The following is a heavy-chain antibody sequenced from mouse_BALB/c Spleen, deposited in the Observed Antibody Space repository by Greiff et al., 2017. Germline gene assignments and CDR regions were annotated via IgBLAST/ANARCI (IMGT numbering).Heavy chain of an antibody. Sequence: VQLQQSGTVLARPWASVKMSCKASGYTFTSYWMHWVKQRPGQGLEWIGAIYPGNSDTSYNQKFKGKAKLTAVTSTSTAYMELSSLTNEDSAVYYCTRGTSLWHPYYAMDYWGQGTSVTGSS. J-gene: IGHJ4*01. V-gene: IGHV1-5*01. D-gene: IGHD1-1*02. CDR2: IYPGNSDT. CDR3: TRGTSLWHPYYAMDY. CDR1: GYTFTSYW.